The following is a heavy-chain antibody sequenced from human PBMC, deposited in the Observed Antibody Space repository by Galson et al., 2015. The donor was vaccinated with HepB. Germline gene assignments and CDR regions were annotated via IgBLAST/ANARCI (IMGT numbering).Heavy chain of an antibody. CDR2: TTHSGIT. CDR3: ARVKPLCFSSLKVPHCFDY. CDR1: GGSFSDYF. D-gene: IGHD6-6*01. V-gene: IGHV4-34*01. J-gene: IGHJ4*02. Sequence: SETLSLTCAVYGGSFSDYFWTWIRQPPGKGLEWIGQTTHSGITNYNPSLESRVTISVDTSKNQFYLRLSSVTAADTGIYYCARVKPLCFSSLKVPHCFDYWGQGALVTVSS.